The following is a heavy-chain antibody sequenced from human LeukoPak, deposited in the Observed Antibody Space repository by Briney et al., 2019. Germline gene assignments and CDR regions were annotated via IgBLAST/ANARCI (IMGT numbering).Heavy chain of an antibody. CDR1: GGSISSYY. D-gene: IGHD2-15*01. Sequence: SETLSLTCTVSGGSISSYYWSWIRQPPGKGLEWIGYIYYSGSTNYNPSLKSRVTISVDTSKNQFSLKLSSATAADTAVYYCARMGQWSHSSFDYWGQGTLVTVSS. CDR2: IYYSGST. CDR3: ARMGQWSHSSFDY. J-gene: IGHJ4*02. V-gene: IGHV4-59*01.